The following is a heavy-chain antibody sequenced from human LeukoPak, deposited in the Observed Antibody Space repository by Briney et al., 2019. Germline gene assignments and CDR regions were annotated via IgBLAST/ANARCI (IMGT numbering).Heavy chain of an antibody. CDR2: ISSSSSYI. J-gene: IGHJ4*02. Sequence: GGSLRLSCAASGFTFSSYSMYWVRQAPGKGLEWVSSISSSSSYIYYADSVKGRFTISRDNAKNSLYLQMNSLRAEDTAVYYCARDGEQQPFDYWGQGTLVTVSS. CDR3: ARDGEQQPFDY. CDR1: GFTFSSYS. D-gene: IGHD6-13*01. V-gene: IGHV3-21*01.